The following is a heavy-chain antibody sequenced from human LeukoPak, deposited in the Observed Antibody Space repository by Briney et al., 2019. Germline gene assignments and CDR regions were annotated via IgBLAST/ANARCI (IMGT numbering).Heavy chain of an antibody. CDR3: ARRFLEEDV. CDR2: ITSSGSSL. D-gene: IGHD3-3*01. J-gene: IGHJ6*03. Sequence: GGSLRLPCAASGFTFSGHEMKWVRQAPGKGLEGVSYITSSGSSLYYGDSVKGRFTISRDNAKNSMYLQMNSMRAEDTAVYYCARRFLEEDVWGKGTSVTVSS. V-gene: IGHV3-48*03. CDR1: GFTFSGHE.